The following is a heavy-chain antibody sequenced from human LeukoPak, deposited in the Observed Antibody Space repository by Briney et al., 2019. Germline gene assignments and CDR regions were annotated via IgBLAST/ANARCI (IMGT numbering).Heavy chain of an antibody. CDR1: GYTFTSYY. CDR2: INPSGGST. Sequence: ASVKVSCKASGYTFTSYYMHWVRQAPGQGLEWMGIINPSGGSTSYAQKFQGRVTMARDTSTSTVYMELSSLRSEDTAVYYCARMEKDDYYGMDVWGKGTTVTVSS. D-gene: IGHD3-3*01. V-gene: IGHV1-46*01. J-gene: IGHJ6*04. CDR3: ARMEKDDYYGMDV.